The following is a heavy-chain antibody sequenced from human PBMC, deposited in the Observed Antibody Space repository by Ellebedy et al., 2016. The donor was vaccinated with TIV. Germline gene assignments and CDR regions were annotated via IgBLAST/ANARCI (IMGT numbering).Heavy chain of an antibody. D-gene: IGHD3-3*01. CDR1: GFTFSSYS. CDR2: ISSSSSTI. V-gene: IGHV3-48*01. J-gene: IGHJ4*02. CDR3: ARDGYDFWSGYYTKYYFDY. Sequence: GESLKISXAASGFTFSSYSMNWVRQAPGKGLEWVSYISSSSSTIYYADSVKGRFTISRDNAKNSLYLQMNSLRAEDTAVYYCARDGYDFWSGYYTKYYFDYWGQGTLVTVSS.